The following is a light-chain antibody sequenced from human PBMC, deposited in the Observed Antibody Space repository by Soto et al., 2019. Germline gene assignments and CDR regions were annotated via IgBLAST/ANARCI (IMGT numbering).Light chain of an antibody. V-gene: IGKV3-15*01. CDR3: LQHNSYPPT. CDR1: ETVATN. J-gene: IGKJ1*01. Sequence: VMTQSPATLSVSPGERATLSCWASETVATNLAWYQQKPGQAPRLLISGASTRAAGISDRFRGSGSGTEFTLTISSLQPEDFATYYCLQHNSYPPTFGQGTKVDIK. CDR2: GAS.